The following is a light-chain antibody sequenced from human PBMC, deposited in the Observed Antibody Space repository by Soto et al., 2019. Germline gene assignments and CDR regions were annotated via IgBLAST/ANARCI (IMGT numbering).Light chain of an antibody. CDR1: PSISSNY. CDR2: GAS. Sequence: SVLTQSPGTLSLSPGERATLSCRASPSISSNYLAWYQQKPGQAPRLLIYGASSRATGIPDRVSGSGSGTDFTLTISRLEPEDFAVYYCQQYGTSPWTFGQGTKVEIK. CDR3: QQYGTSPWT. J-gene: IGKJ1*01. V-gene: IGKV3-20*01.